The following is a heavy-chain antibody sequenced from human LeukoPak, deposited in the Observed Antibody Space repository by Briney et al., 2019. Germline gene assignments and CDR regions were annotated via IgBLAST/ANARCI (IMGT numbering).Heavy chain of an antibody. Sequence: SETLSLTCAVYGGSFSGYYWSWIRQPPGKGLEWIGEINHSGSTNYNPSLKSRVTISVDTSKNQFSLKLSSATAADTAVYYCARDRLGYCSSTSCYGPTTFDYWGQGTLVTVSS. CDR2: INHSGST. V-gene: IGHV4-34*01. J-gene: IGHJ4*02. CDR3: ARDRLGYCSSTSCYGPTTFDY. CDR1: GGSFSGYY. D-gene: IGHD2-2*01.